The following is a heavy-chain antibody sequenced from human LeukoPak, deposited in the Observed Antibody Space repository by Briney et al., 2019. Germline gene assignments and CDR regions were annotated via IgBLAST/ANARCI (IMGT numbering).Heavy chain of an antibody. CDR1: GYTFSSHG. Sequence: ASVKVSCKASGYTFSSHGIIWVRQAPGQGLEWIAWISPHTGDIDYAQNLQGRVTVTTDTSTKTAYMELRSLRFDDTAVYYCARERRSFDPWGRGTLVTVSS. D-gene: IGHD3-16*01. CDR3: ARERRSFDP. V-gene: IGHV1-18*01. J-gene: IGHJ5*02. CDR2: ISPHTGDI.